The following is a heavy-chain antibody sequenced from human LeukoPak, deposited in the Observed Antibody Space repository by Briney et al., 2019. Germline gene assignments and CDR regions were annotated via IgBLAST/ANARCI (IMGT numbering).Heavy chain of an antibody. CDR1: GYTFSNFG. CDR3: ARDGTSTDDY. J-gene: IGHJ4*01. CDR2: ISGNNDNP. D-gene: IGHD2-2*01. V-gene: IGHV1-18*01. Sequence: ASVIISCKTSGYTFSNFGINWVRQAPGQGLEWMGWISGNNDNPNYGQKFQGRFTVTTDSSTSTAYMELRNLRFDDTAVYYCARDGTSTDDYWGDGTMVTVSS.